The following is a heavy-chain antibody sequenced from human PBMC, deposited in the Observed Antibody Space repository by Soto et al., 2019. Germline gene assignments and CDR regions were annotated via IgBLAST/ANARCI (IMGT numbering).Heavy chain of an antibody. J-gene: IGHJ4*02. CDR1: GFPVSSNY. V-gene: IGHV3-11*01. Sequence: GSLSLSCASSGFPVSSNYRILVRPAPGKGLEWVSYISSSGSTIYYADSVKGRFTISRDNAKNSLYLQMNSLRAEDTAVYYCAREGGSDQGYFDYWGQGTRVNVSA. CDR2: ISSSGSTI. D-gene: IGHD1-26*01. CDR3: AREGGSDQGYFDY.